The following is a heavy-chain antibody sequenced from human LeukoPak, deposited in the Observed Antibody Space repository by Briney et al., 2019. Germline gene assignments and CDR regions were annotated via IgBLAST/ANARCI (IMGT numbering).Heavy chain of an antibody. CDR2: VYSSGST. J-gene: IGHJ5*02. CDR1: GGSVSSGSYY. Sequence: SETLSLTCTVSGGSVSSGSYYWSWIRQPAGKGLEWIGRVYSSGSTNYNPSFESRVTMSVDTSKNQISLRLSSVTAADTAVYYCARGSPSTAAVPASWGQGTLVTVSS. CDR3: ARGSPSTAAVPAS. V-gene: IGHV4-61*02. D-gene: IGHD6-13*01.